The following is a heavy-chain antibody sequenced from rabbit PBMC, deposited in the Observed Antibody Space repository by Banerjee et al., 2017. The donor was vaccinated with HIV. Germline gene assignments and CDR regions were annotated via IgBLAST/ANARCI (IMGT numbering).Heavy chain of an antibody. CDR2: SYPGSIGST. D-gene: IGHD4-1*01. Sequence: QGQAEKSGGDLVQPEGSLTLTCTATGISFSSSYWLCSGRQAPGKGLEWITCSYPGSIGSTYYATWAKGRFTISKASSTMVTLQMTSLTAADTATYFCARDGGSGWGAPYYFNLWGPGTLVTVS. CDR3: ARDGGSGWGAPYYFNL. J-gene: IGHJ4*01. CDR1: GISFSSSYW. V-gene: IGHV1S45*01.